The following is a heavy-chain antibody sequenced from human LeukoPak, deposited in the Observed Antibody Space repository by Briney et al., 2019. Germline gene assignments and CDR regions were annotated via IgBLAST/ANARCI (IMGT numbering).Heavy chain of an antibody. CDR3: ARYYGSGSLDY. V-gene: IGHV3-30*03. D-gene: IGHD3-10*01. CDR1: GFTFSTYW. Sequence: GGSLRLSCAASGFTFSTYWMNWVRQAPGKGLEWVALISYDGSNKYYADSVKGRFTISRDTSKNTLHLQMDSLRVEDTAMYYCARYYGSGSLDYWGQGTLVTVSS. CDR2: ISYDGSNK. J-gene: IGHJ4*02.